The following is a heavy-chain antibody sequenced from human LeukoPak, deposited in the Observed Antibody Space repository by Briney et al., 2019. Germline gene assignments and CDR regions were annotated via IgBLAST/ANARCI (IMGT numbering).Heavy chain of an antibody. CDR2: IWYDGSNK. J-gene: IGHJ4*02. V-gene: IGHV3-33*08. CDR1: GFIFSSLW. D-gene: IGHD2-15*01. Sequence: GGSLRLSCEASGFIFSSLWMHWVRQAPGKGLEWVAVIWYDGSNKYYADSVKGRFTISRDNSKNTLYLQMNSLRAEDTAVYYCARGSGGSPIFDYWGQGTLVTVSS. CDR3: ARGSGGSPIFDY.